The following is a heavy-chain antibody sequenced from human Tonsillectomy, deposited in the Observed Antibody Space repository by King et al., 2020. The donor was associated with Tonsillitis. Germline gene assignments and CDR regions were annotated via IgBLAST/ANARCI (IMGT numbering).Heavy chain of an antibody. V-gene: IGHV5-51*01. Sequence: EVQLVESGGEVKKPGESLKISCKGSGYNFANSWIGWVRQMPGRGLEWMGIIYPGDSDTRYSPSFQGQVTISADKSVSTAYLQWRSLKAPDTAMYYCASRMDDFWSGYEITSGGFDYGGQGTLVTVSS. CDR1: GYNFANSW. D-gene: IGHD3-3*01. CDR3: ASRMDDFWSGYEITSGGFDY. J-gene: IGHJ4*02. CDR2: IYPGDSDT.